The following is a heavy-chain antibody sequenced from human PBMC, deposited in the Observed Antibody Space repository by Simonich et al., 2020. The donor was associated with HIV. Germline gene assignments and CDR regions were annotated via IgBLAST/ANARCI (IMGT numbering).Heavy chain of an antibody. V-gene: IGHV4-34*01. J-gene: IGHJ4*02. CDR3: VRRPIRGYYDGSGYGDY. Sequence: QVQLQQWGAGLLKPSETLSLTCAVYGGSFSSYYWNWIRQPPGKGLEWIGEIKHSGSNKHNPSHQSRGTISVNPAKNPVSPKLNSVTAADTAVYYCVRRPIRGYYDGSGYGDYWGQGTLVTVSS. CDR1: GGSFSSYY. CDR2: IKHSGSN. D-gene: IGHD3-22*01.